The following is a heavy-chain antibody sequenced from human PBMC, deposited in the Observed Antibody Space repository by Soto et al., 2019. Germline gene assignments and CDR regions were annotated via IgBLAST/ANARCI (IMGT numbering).Heavy chain of an antibody. CDR2: IYHSGST. J-gene: IGHJ4*02. CDR1: GGSISSSNW. CDR3: ARGPSGWTYYFDY. V-gene: IGHV4-4*02. D-gene: IGHD6-19*01. Sequence: SETLSLTCAVSGGSISSSNWWSWVRQPPGKGLKWIGEIYHSGSTNYNPSLKSRLTISVDKSKNQFSLKLSSVTAADTAVYYCARGPSGWTYYFDYWGQGTLVTVSS.